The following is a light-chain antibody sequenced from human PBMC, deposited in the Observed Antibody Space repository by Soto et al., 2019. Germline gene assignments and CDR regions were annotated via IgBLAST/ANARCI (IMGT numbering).Light chain of an antibody. CDR2: EVS. J-gene: IGLJ3*02. CDR3: SSSTGSNNFGV. Sequence: QSALTQPPSASGSPGQSVTISCTGTSSDVGGYNYVSWYQQHPGKAPKLMIYEVSKRPSGVPDRFSGSKSGNTASLTVSGLQAEDEADYYCSSSTGSNNFGVFGGGTKLTVL. CDR1: SSDVGGYNY. V-gene: IGLV2-8*01.